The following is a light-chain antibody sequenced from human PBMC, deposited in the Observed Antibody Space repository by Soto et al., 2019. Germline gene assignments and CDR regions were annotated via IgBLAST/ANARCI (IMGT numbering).Light chain of an antibody. CDR3: SSYTSDSSYV. CDR1: SSDVGLYDY. J-gene: IGLJ1*01. V-gene: IGLV2-14*01. Sequence: SVLTQPASVSGSPGQSITISCTGTSSDVGLYDYVSWYQQHPGKAPQLMIYAVSNRPSGVSNRFSASKSGNTASLFISGLQAEDEADYYCSSYTSDSSYVFGSGTKATVL. CDR2: AVS.